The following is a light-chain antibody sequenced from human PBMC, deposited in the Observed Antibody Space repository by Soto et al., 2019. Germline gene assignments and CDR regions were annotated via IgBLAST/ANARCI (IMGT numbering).Light chain of an antibody. CDR1: HPVYSRY. CDR2: GAS. J-gene: IGKJ1*01. CDR3: QQYGSSPRT. Sequence: ALTISPPPATLAPRDQTTHSDNVSHPVYSRYLAWYQQKPGQAPRLLIYGASSRATGIPDRFSGSGSGTDFTLTISRLEPDDFAVYYCQQYGSSPRTFGQGTKVDIK. V-gene: IGKV3-20*01.